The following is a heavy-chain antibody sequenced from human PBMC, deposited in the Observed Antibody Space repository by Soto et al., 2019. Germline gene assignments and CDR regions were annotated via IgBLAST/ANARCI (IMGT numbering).Heavy chain of an antibody. V-gene: IGHV3-53*01. Sequence: DVQLVESGGGLIQPGGSLRLSCAASGFTVSGKKYLAWVRQAPGKGLEWVSALYDVDGTFYADSVKGRVTTSGDSSRTIVYLQMNSLRPDDTAVYYCATWHLREHAYDIWGQGTAVTVSS. CDR1: GFTVSGKKY. CDR3: ATWHLREHAYDI. J-gene: IGHJ3*02. CDR2: LYDVDGT. D-gene: IGHD4-17*01.